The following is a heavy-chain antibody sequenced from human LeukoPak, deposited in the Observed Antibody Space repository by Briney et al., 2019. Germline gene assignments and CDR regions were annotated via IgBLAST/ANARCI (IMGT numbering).Heavy chain of an antibody. D-gene: IGHD3-10*01. J-gene: IGHJ4*02. CDR2: ISGSGGDT. Sequence: GGSLRLSCAASGFTFSSFAMSWVHQAPGKGLEWVSAISGSGGDTYYADSVKGRFTISRDNSKNTLYLQMNSLRAEDTAVYYCAKDSVTMVRGVTGPNYFDYWGQGTLVTVSS. CDR3: AKDSVTMVRGVTGPNYFDY. V-gene: IGHV3-23*01. CDR1: GFTFSSFA.